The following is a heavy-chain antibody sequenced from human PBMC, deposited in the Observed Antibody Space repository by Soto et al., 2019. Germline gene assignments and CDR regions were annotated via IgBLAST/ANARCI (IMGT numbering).Heavy chain of an antibody. CDR2: IYYSGST. CDR3: ARDPFPDSSSYYYNY. Sequence: PSETLSLTCTVSGGSISSYYWSWIRQPPGKGLEWIGYIYYSGSTNFNPSLKSRVTISVDTSKNEFSLKLSSVTAADTAVYDCARDPFPDSSSYYYNYWGQGXLVTVYS. J-gene: IGHJ4*02. V-gene: IGHV4-59*01. CDR1: GGSISSYY. D-gene: IGHD3-22*01.